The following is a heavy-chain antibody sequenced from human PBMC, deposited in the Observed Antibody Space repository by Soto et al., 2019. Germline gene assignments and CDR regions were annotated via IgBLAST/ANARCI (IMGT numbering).Heavy chain of an antibody. Sequence: GGSVKVSCKASGGTFSSYAISWVRQAPGQGLEWMGGIIPIFGTANYAQKFQGRVTITADESTSTAYMELSSLRSEDTAVYYCARDPGGTMVRGVIIRPSHYYYYGMDVWGQGTTVTVSS. J-gene: IGHJ6*02. CDR1: GGTFSSYA. V-gene: IGHV1-69*13. D-gene: IGHD3-10*01. CDR2: IIPIFGTA. CDR3: ARDPGGTMVRGVIIRPSHYYYYGMDV.